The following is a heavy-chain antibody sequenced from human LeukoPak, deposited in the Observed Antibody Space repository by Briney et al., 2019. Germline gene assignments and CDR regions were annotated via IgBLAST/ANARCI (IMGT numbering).Heavy chain of an antibody. CDR2: TSGSGETT. J-gene: IGHJ4*02. CDR1: GFTFSAYA. CDR3: ARDGKAKNDY. V-gene: IGHV3-23*01. D-gene: IGHD1-26*01. Sequence: GGSLRLSCAASGFTFSAYAMIWVRQAPGKGLEWVSATSGSGETTYYADSVEGRFTISRDNSKYTLYLQMNSLTAEDTAVYYCARDGKAKNDYWGQGTLVTVST.